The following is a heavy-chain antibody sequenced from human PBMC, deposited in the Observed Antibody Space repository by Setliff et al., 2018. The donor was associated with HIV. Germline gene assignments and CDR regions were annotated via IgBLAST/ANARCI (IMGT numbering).Heavy chain of an antibody. Sequence: SETLSLTCTVSGGSIRTGAYYWGWIRQPPGKGLEWIGSIYSSGNTNYNPSLESRVTISVDTSKNQFSLKLSSVTAADTAVYYYARTLSTMVKTDGYYDYYYMDVWGKGTTVTVSS. CDR3: ARTLSTMVKTDGYYDYYYMDV. J-gene: IGHJ6*03. D-gene: IGHD3-10*01. CDR2: IYSSGNT. V-gene: IGHV4-39*07. CDR1: GGSIRTGAYY.